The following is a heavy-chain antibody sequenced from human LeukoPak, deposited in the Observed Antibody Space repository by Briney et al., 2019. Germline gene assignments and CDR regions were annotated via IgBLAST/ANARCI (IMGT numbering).Heavy chain of an antibody. D-gene: IGHD5-18*01. CDR2: IYHSGST. CDR1: GGSISSGSYY. J-gene: IGHJ6*03. V-gene: IGHV4-39*07. Sequence: PSETLSLTCTVSGGSISSGSYYWGWIRQPPGKGLEWIGSIYHSGSTYYNPSLKSRVTISVDTSKNQFSLKLSSVTAADTAVYYCARAGYGYGYANYYYYYYMDVWGKGTTVTVSS. CDR3: ARAGYGYGYANYYYYYYMDV.